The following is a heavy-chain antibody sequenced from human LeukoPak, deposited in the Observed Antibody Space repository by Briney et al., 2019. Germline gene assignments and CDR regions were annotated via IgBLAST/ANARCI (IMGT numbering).Heavy chain of an antibody. Sequence: PGGSLRLSCAASGFTFSISAMTWVRQAPGKGLEWVPLIAGGGGSTYYAESVTGRFTVSRDNSKNTLYLQMNSLRAEDTAVYYCAKDPRGTYGAFDIWGQGTMVTVSS. CDR1: GFTFSISA. J-gene: IGHJ3*02. D-gene: IGHD4-17*01. V-gene: IGHV3-23*01. CDR2: IAGGGGST. CDR3: AKDPRGTYGAFDI.